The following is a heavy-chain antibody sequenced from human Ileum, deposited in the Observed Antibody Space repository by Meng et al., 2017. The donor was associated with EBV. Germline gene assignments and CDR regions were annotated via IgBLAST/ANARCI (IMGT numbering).Heavy chain of an antibody. V-gene: IGHV4-34*01. CDR1: GGSFSNYY. J-gene: IGHJ5*02. Sequence: QVQLQEWASGLLKPSGTLSLTCGVYGGSFSNYYWTWIRQPPGKGLEWIGEISHTGTTKYNPSLKNRVTISLDTSNNQFSLNLNSVTAADTALYYCARYGTCGANSFYCFDPWGQGTLVTVSS. D-gene: IGHD4-23*01. CDR3: ARYGTCGANSFYCFDP. CDR2: ISHTGTT.